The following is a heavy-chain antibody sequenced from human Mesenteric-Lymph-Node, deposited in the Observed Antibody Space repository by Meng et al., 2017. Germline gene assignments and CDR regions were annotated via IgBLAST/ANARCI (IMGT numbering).Heavy chain of an antibody. J-gene: IGHJ4*02. CDR1: GFNFSSNG. Sequence: QVQLVESGGGVVQPGRSLRLSCAASGFNFSSNGMHWVRQAPGKGLVWVAVIWNDGSNKYYEDSVKGRFTISRDNSKNTLYLQMNSLRAEDTAVYYCARDLRNFDYWGQGTLVTVSS. CDR2: IWNDGSNK. CDR3: ARDLRNFDY. V-gene: IGHV3-33*01.